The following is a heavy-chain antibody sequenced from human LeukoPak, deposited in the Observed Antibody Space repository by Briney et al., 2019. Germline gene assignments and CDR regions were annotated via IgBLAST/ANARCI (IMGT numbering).Heavy chain of an antibody. J-gene: IGHJ4*02. CDR3: ARGTPSMSAY. CDR2: INSDGSST. V-gene: IGHV3-74*01. D-gene: IGHD6-6*01. CDR1: GFTFSSYW. Sequence: GGSLRLSCAVSGFTFSSYWMHWIRQAPGKGLVWVSRINSDGSSTSYADSVKGRFTVSRDNAKNTLYLQMNSLRAEDTAVYYCARGTPSMSAYWGQGTLVTVSS.